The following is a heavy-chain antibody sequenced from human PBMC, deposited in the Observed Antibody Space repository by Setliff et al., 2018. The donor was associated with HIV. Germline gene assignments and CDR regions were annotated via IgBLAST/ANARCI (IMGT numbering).Heavy chain of an antibody. CDR3: TKEWGPSAQPINWFDP. D-gene: IGHD3-16*01. CDR1: GFTFSNYA. V-gene: IGHV3-23*01. CDR2: ITGSGTNT. J-gene: IGHJ5*02. Sequence: PGGSLRLSCAASGFTFSNYAMNWVRQAPGTGLEWVSSITGSGTNTYYTDSVRGRFTLSRDNSRNTVFLQMNSLRVEDTAVYYCTKEWGPSAQPINWFDPWGQGTQVTVSS.